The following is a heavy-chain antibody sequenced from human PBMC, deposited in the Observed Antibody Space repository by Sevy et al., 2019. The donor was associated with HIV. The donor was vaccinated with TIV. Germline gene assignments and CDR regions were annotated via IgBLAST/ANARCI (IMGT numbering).Heavy chain of an antibody. CDR1: GGSISSTSYY. CDR3: ARQSWYTSGWFWFDP. CDR2: IYYTGNT. Sequence: SETLSLTCSVSGGSISSTSYYWGWIRQPPGKGLEWIGTIYYTGNTYYNPSLKSRVTISVDTSKNRFSLKLSSETAADTAVYYCARQSWYTSGWFWFDPWGQGTLVTVSS. D-gene: IGHD6-19*01. V-gene: IGHV4-39*01. J-gene: IGHJ5*02.